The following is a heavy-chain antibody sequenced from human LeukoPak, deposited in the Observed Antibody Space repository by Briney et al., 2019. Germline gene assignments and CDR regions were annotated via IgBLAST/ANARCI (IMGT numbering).Heavy chain of an antibody. CDR1: GGTFSSYA. CDR3: ARDARRADIVVVPAATKIYYYYGMDV. CDR2: IIPIFGTA. Sequence: GASVKVSCKASGGTFSSYAISWVRQAPGQGLEWMGGIIPIFGTANYAQKFQGRVTITADESTSTAYMELSSLRSEDTAVYYCARDARRADIVVVPAATKIYYYYGMDVWGKGTTVTVSS. D-gene: IGHD2-2*01. V-gene: IGHV1-69*01. J-gene: IGHJ6*04.